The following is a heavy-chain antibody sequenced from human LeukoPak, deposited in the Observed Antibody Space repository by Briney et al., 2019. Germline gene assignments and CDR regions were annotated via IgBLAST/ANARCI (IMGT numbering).Heavy chain of an antibody. CDR2: INPNSGGT. V-gene: IGHV1-2*02. CDR3: ARGHHYYDSSGYSNY. J-gene: IGHJ4*02. D-gene: IGHD3-22*01. CDR1: GYTFTGYY. Sequence: ASVKVSCKASGYTFTGYYMHWVRQAPGQGLEWVGWINPNSGGTNYAQKFQGRVTMTRDTSISTAYMELSRLRSDDTAVYYCARGHHYYDSSGYSNYWGQGTLVTVSS.